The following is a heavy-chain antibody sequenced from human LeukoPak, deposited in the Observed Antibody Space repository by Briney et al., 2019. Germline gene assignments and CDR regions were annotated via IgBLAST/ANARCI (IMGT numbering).Heavy chain of an antibody. D-gene: IGHD4/OR15-4a*01. V-gene: IGHV4-30-2*01. J-gene: IGHJ5*02. CDR1: GGSISSGGYS. CDR3: ARERRVLSGWFDP. Sequence: SETLSLTCAVSGGSISSGGYSWSWIRQPPGKGLEWIGYIYHSGSTYYNPSLKSRVTISVDRSKNQFSLKLSSVTAADTAMYYCARERRVLSGWFDPWGQGTLVTVSS. CDR2: IYHSGST.